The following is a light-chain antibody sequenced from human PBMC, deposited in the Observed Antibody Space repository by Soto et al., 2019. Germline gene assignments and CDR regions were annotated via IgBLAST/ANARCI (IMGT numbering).Light chain of an antibody. CDR3: SSYTSSSIWV. J-gene: IGLJ3*02. V-gene: IGLV2-14*01. Sequence: QSALTQPASVSGSPGQSITISCTGTSSDVGGYNYVSWYQQHPGKAPKLMIYDVSNRPSGVSNRFSGSKSGNTASLTISGLQAEDEADYYCSSYTSSSIWVSGGGTKLTVL. CDR1: SSDVGGYNY. CDR2: DVS.